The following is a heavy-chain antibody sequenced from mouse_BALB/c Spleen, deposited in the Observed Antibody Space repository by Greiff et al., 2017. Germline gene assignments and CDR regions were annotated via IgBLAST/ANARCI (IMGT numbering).Heavy chain of an antibody. D-gene: IGHD1-1*01. CDR3: AREGTVVGGFAY. J-gene: IGHJ3*01. Sequence: QVQLKQSAAELARPGASVKMSCKASGYTFTSYTMHWVKQRPGQGLEWIGYINPSSGYTEYNQKFKDKTTLTADKSSSTAYMQLSSLTSEDSAVYYCAREGTVVGGFAYWGQGTLVTVSA. V-gene: IGHV1-4*02. CDR1: GYTFTSYT. CDR2: INPSSGYT.